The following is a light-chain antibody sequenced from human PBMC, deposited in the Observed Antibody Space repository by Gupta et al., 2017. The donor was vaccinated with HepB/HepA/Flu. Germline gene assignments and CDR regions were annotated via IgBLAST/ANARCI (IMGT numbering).Light chain of an antibody. J-gene: IGKJ1*01. CDR2: WAS. Sequence: IVMTQSQPPLPVSLGERATINCKSSQSVLYSSNNKNYLAWYQQKPGQPPKLLIYWASTRESGVPDRFSGSGSGTDFTLTISSLQAEDVAVYYCQQYYSNPPTFGQGTKVEIK. V-gene: IGKV4-1*01. CDR3: QQYYSNPPT. CDR1: QSVLYSSNNKNY.